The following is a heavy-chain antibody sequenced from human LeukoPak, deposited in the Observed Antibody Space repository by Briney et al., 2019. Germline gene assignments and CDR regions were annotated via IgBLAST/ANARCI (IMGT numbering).Heavy chain of an antibody. CDR1: GYTFTSYW. Sequence: GESLKISCKGSGYTFTSYWIGWVRQMPGKGLESMAIIHPDDSDTRYSPSFQGQVTISADKSISTAYLQWSSLKASDTAMYYCARGYCSTTRCYYFDLWGQGTLVTVS. CDR2: IHPDDSDT. CDR3: ARGYCSTTRCYYFDL. J-gene: IGHJ4*02. D-gene: IGHD2-2*01. V-gene: IGHV5-51*01.